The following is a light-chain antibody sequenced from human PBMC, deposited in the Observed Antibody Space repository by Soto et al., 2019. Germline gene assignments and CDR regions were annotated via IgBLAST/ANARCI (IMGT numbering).Light chain of an antibody. CDR3: TSYTSSSSVV. CDR2: EVT. J-gene: IGLJ2*01. V-gene: IGLV2-14*01. Sequence: QSALTQPASVSGSPGQSITISCTGTGSDIGGYNYVSWYQQHPGKAPNVLIYEVTNRPSGVSNRFSASKSGNTASLTISGLQAEDEADYYCTSYTSSSSVVFGGGTKVTVL. CDR1: GSDIGGYNY.